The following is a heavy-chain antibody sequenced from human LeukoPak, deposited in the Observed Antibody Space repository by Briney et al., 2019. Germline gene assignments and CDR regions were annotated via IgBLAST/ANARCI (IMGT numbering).Heavy chain of an antibody. V-gene: IGHV3-23*01. CDR1: GFTFSSYA. J-gene: IGHJ4*02. D-gene: IGHD1-26*01. CDR2: ISGSGGST. CDR3: AKDRYSGSYFSWFFDY. Sequence: PGGSLRLSCAASGFTFSSYAMSWVRQAPGKGLEWVSAISGSGGSTYYADSVKGRFTISRDNSKNTLYLQMNSLRAEDTAVYYCAKDRYSGSYFSWFFDYWGQGTQVTVSS.